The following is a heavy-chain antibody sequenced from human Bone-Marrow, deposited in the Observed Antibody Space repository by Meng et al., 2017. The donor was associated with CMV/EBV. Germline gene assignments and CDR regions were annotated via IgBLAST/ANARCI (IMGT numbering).Heavy chain of an antibody. J-gene: IGHJ5*02. V-gene: IGHV3-11*01. CDR2: ISSSGSTT. D-gene: IGHD4-11*01. Sequence: GGSLRLSCIGSGFTFRDYYMYWIRQAPGKGLEWIACISSSGSTTYYAASVKGRFTISRDNAKNSVDLQMISLRAEDTAVYYCTRDLYSNYNNYFDHWGQGNLVTVSS. CDR1: GFTFRDYY. CDR3: TRDLYSNYNNYFDH.